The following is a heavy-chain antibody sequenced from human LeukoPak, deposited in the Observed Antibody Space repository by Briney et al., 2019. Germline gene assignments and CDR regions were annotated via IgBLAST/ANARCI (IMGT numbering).Heavy chain of an antibody. D-gene: IGHD6-19*01. CDR1: GFIFSDYY. CDR3: AKAGIAVPATPEY. V-gene: IGHV3-72*01. Sequence: GGSLRLSCAGSGFIFSDYYIDWVRQAPGKGLEWVGRNRNKANSYSTEYGASVKGRFSISRDESNNAVHLQMSSLKAEDTAVYYCAKAGIAVPATPEYCGQGTQVTVSS. J-gene: IGHJ4*02. CDR2: NRNKANSYST.